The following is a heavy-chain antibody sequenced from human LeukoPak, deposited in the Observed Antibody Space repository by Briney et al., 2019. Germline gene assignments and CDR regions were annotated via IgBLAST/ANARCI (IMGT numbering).Heavy chain of an antibody. CDR3: ARGRPFNLDYYYMDV. J-gene: IGHJ6*03. Sequence: PGGSLRLSCAASGFTFSSYSMNWVRQAPGKGLEWVSYISSSSSTIYYADSVKGRFTISRDNAKNSLYLQMNSLRAEDTAVYYCARGRPFNLDYYYMDVWGKGTTVTVSS. D-gene: IGHD2/OR15-2a*01. CDR2: ISSSSSTI. CDR1: GFTFSSYS. V-gene: IGHV3-48*01.